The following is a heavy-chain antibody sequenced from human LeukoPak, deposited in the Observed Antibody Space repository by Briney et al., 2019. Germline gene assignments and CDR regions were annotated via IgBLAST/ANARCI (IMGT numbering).Heavy chain of an antibody. J-gene: IGHJ4*02. CDR1: EFTFSNYA. D-gene: IGHD3-22*01. V-gene: IGHV3-23*01. CDR3: ARDYYYDRSGYWDYYCDH. CDR2: LSGSADTT. Sequence: PGGSLRLSCAASEFTFSNYAMGWVRQAPGKGLEWVSGLSGSADTTYYADSVKGRFTISRDNSKNTLYLEMNSLRAEDTAVYYCARDYYYDRSGYWDYYCDHWGQGTLVSVSS.